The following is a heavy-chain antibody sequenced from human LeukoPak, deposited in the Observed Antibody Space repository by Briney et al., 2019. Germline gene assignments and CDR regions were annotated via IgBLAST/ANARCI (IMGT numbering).Heavy chain of an antibody. CDR1: GGTFSPYV. J-gene: IGHJ3*02. D-gene: IGHD2-21*01. Sequence: SVKVSCKASGGTFSPYVITWVRQAPGQGLEWMGGIIPIFGTANYAQKFQGRITITADESTSTAYMELSSLRSEDTAVYYCARDIPTVASQAAFDIWGQGTMVTVSS. CDR2: IIPIFGTA. V-gene: IGHV1-69*13. CDR3: ARDIPTVASQAAFDI.